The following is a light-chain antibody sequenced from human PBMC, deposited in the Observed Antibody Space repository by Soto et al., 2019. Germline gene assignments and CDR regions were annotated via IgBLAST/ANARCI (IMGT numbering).Light chain of an antibody. V-gene: IGKV1-5*03. CDR2: KAS. CDR1: QTITNW. J-gene: IGKJ1*01. CDR3: QQYKSYSRT. Sequence: DIQMTHSPSTLSASVGDRVTITCRASQTITNWLAWYQLKPGKAPKLLIYKASSLESGVPSRFSGSGSGTEFALSISSLQPDDIATYYCQQYKSYSRTFGQGTKVDIK.